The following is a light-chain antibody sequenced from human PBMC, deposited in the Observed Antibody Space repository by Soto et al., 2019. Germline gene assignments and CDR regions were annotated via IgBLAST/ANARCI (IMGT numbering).Light chain of an antibody. CDR2: DAS. J-gene: IGKJ5*01. Sequence: FVLPQTPATLSLSPGERASLSCRASQSVSSYLAWYQQKPGQAPRLLIYDASNRATGIPARFSGSGSGTDFTLTISSLEPEDFAIYYCQQRSSLSITFGQGTRLEIK. CDR3: QQRSSLSIT. V-gene: IGKV3-11*01. CDR1: QSVSSY.